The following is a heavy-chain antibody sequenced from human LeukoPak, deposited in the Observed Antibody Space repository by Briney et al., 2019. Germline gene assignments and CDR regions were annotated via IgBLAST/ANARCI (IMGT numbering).Heavy chain of an antibody. CDR1: VFPFRDYY. CDR3: AREVVIFPDYYYYGMDV. CDR2: TSRSGDTL. V-gene: IGHV3-11*01. J-gene: IGHJ6*02. D-gene: IGHD2/OR15-2a*01. Sequence: GGCLRLSCAASVFPFRDYYMTWIRQAPGKGLEWISYTSRSGDTLYYADSVEGRFTISRDNAKNSLFLQMNSLRADDTAVYYCAREVVIFPDYYYYGMDVWGQGTTVTVSS.